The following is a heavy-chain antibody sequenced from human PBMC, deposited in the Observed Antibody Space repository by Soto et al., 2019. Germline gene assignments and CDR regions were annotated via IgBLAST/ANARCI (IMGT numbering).Heavy chain of an antibody. J-gene: IGHJ6*02. CDR2: ISYDGSNK. CDR3: ARLGDIVLVPAAGPTPLYYYYGMDV. D-gene: IGHD2-2*01. CDR1: GFTFSSYA. Sequence: QVQLVESGGGVVQPGRSLRLSCAASGFTFSSYAMHWVRQAPGKGLEWVAVISYDGSNKYYADSVKGRFTISRDNSKNTLYLQMNSLRSEETAVYYCARLGDIVLVPAAGPTPLYYYYGMDVWGQGTTVTVSS. V-gene: IGHV3-30-3*01.